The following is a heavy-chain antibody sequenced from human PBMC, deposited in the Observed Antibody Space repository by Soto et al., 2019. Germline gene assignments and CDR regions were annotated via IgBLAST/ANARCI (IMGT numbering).Heavy chain of an antibody. D-gene: IGHD3-10*01. V-gene: IGHV3-23*01. CDR1: GFTFSSYA. CDR2: ISGSGGST. Sequence: GSLRLSCAASGFTFSSYAMSWVRQAPGKGLEWVSAISGSGGSTYYADSVKGRFTISRDNSKNTLYLQMNSLRAEDTAVYYCAKESWFGDTAAPPGNFDYWGQGTLVTVSS. J-gene: IGHJ4*02. CDR3: AKESWFGDTAAPPGNFDY.